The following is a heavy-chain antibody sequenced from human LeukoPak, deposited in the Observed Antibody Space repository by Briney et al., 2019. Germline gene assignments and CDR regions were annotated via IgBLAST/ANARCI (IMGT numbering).Heavy chain of an antibody. D-gene: IGHD5-12*01. CDR1: GGSLSSADSY. CDR3: ARLGYNDYVNY. J-gene: IGHJ4*02. V-gene: IGHV4-30-4*01. Sequence: SQTLSLTCTVSGGSLSSADSYWSWIRQPPGKGLEWIGYILYSGNSYYNPSLKSRLTISVDTSKNQFSLKLSSVTAADTAMYYCARLGYNDYVNYWGQGTLVTVSS. CDR2: ILYSGNS.